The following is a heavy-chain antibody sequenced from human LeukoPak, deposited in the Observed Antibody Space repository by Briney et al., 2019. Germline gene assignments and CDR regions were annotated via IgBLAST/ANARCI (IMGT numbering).Heavy chain of an antibody. J-gene: IGHJ6*02. CDR3: ARHDSSGYYYYGMDV. CDR2: IYYSGST. Sequence: SETLSLTCTVSGGPISSYYWSWIRQTPGKGLEWIGYIYYSGSTNYNPSLKSRVTISVDTSKNQFSLKLSSVTAADTAVYYCARHDSSGYYYYGMDVWGQGTTVTVSS. D-gene: IGHD3-22*01. CDR1: GGPISSYY. V-gene: IGHV4-59*08.